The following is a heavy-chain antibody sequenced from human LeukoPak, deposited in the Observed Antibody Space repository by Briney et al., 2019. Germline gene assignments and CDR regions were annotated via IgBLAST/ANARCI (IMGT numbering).Heavy chain of an antibody. V-gene: IGHV1-18*01. D-gene: IGHD6-19*01. Sequence: EASVKVSCKASGYTFTSYGISWVRQAPGQGLEWRGWISAYNGNTNYAQKLQGRVTMTTDTSTSTAYMELRSLRSDDTAVYYCASNVAVAGDYNWFDPWGQGTLVTVSS. CDR3: ASNVAVAGDYNWFDP. J-gene: IGHJ5*02. CDR1: GYTFTSYG. CDR2: ISAYNGNT.